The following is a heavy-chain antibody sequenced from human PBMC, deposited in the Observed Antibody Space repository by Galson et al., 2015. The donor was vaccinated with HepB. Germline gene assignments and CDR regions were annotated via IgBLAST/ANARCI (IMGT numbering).Heavy chain of an antibody. J-gene: IGHJ4*02. CDR3: ARERDLRYHAPVFDY. Sequence: SLRLSCAASGFTFSSYWMSWVRQAPGKGLEWVANIKQDGSEKYYVDSVKGRFTISRDNAKNSLYLQMNSLRAEDTAVYYCARERDLRYHAPVFDYWGQGTLVTVSS. D-gene: IGHD3-9*01. CDR1: GFTFSSYW. V-gene: IGHV3-7*03. CDR2: IKQDGSEK.